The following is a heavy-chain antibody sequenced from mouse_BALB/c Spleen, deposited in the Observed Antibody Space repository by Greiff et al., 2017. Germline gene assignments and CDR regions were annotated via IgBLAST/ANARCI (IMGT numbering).Heavy chain of an antibody. J-gene: IGHJ4*01. CDR3: ARQLGLRKAAMVY. V-gene: IGHV1S34*01. Sequence: LVKTGASVKISCKASGYSFTGYYMHWVKQSHGKSLEWIGYISCYNGATSYNQKFKGKATFTVDTSSSTTYMQFNSLTSEDSAVYYCARQLGLRKAAMVYGGRGTSVTVSS. D-gene: IGHD3-1*01. CDR1: GYSFTGYY. CDR2: ISCYNGAT.